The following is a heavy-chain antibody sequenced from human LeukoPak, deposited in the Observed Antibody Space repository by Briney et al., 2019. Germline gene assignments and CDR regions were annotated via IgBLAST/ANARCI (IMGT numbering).Heavy chain of an antibody. V-gene: IGHV4-34*01. CDR3: ARGGISAMASARY. D-gene: IGHD5-18*01. Sequence: PSETLSLTCAVSGGSFNEFYWNWISQSPGQGLEWIGEINQSGSTNYNPSLKSRVTMSIDTSKNQFSLNLTSVTAADTAVYYCARGGISAMASARYWGQGTLVTVSS. CDR2: INQSGST. J-gene: IGHJ4*02. CDR1: GGSFNEFY.